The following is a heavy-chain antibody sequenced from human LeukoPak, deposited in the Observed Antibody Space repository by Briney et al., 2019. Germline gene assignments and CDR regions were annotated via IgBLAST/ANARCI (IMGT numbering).Heavy chain of an antibody. D-gene: IGHD1-1*01. J-gene: IGHJ6*03. CDR2: IYYSGST. CDR3: ARVVRGTDYYYMDV. Sequence: SETLSLTCTVSGGSISSHYWSWIRQPPGKGQEWIGYIYYSGSTNYNPSLKSRVTISVDTSKNQFSLKLSSVTAADTAVYYCARVVRGTDYYYMDVWGKGTTVTVSS. CDR1: GGSISSHY. V-gene: IGHV4-59*11.